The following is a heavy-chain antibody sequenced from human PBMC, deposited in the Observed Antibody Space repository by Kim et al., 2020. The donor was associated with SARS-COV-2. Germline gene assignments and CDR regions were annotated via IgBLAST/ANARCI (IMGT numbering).Heavy chain of an antibody. Sequence: ASVNVSCKASGYTFTSYAMNWVRQAPGQGLEWMGWINTNTGNPTYAQGFTGRFVFSLDTSVSTAYLQISSLKAEDTAVYYCARDKAEQWLVPPYYYYGMDVWGQGTTVTVSS. D-gene: IGHD6-19*01. CDR3: ARDKAEQWLVPPYYYYGMDV. V-gene: IGHV7-4-1*02. CDR2: INTNTGNP. J-gene: IGHJ6*02. CDR1: GYTFTSYA.